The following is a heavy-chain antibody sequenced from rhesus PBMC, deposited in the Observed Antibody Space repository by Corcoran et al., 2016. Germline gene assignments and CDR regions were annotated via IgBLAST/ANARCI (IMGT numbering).Heavy chain of an antibody. CDR3: ARDLGSYFDY. Sequence: QVQLQESGPGLVKPSETLSLTCAVSGGSFSGYYWGWIRQPPGKGLEWIGYISGSSGRTDYKPSLKSRVTISTDTSKNQFSLKLSSVTAADTAVYYCARDLGSYFDYWGQGVLVTVSS. D-gene: IGHD3-34*01. J-gene: IGHJ4*01. CDR1: GGSFSGYY. V-gene: IGHV4-165*01. CDR2: ISGSSGRT.